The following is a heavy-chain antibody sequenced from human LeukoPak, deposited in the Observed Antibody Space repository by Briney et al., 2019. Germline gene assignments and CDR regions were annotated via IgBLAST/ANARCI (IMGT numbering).Heavy chain of an antibody. Sequence: ASVKVSCKASGYTFTSYYMHWVRQAPGQGLEWMGTINPSGGSTSYPQKFQGRVTMTRDTSTSTVYMELSSLRSEDTAVYYCARLSSGYYSRFDYWGQGTLVTVSS. CDR3: ARLSSGYYSRFDY. D-gene: IGHD3-22*01. CDR1: GYTFTSYY. J-gene: IGHJ4*02. CDR2: INPSGGST. V-gene: IGHV1-46*01.